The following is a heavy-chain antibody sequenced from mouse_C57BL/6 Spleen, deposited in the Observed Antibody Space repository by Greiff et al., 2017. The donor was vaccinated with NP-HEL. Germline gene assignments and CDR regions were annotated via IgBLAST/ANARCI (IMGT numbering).Heavy chain of an antibody. V-gene: IGHV1-59*01. CDR2: IDPSDSYT. D-gene: IGHD2-3*01. Sequence: VQLQQPGAELVRPGTSVKLSCKASGYTFTSYWMHWVKQRPGQGLEWIGVIDPSDSYTNYNQKFKGKATLTVDTSSSTAYMQLSSLTSEDSAVYYCARSVDGLYAMDYWGQGTSVTVSS. CDR1: GYTFTSYW. J-gene: IGHJ4*01. CDR3: ARSVDGLYAMDY.